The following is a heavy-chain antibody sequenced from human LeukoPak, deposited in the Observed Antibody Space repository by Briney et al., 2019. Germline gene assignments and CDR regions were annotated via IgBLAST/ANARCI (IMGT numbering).Heavy chain of an antibody. Sequence: SETLSLTCAVYGGSFSGYYWSWIRQPPGKGLEWIGEINHSGSTNYNPSLKSRVTISVDTSKNQFSLRLNSVTAADTAVYYCARKNDYGASYYIDIWGKGTAVTVSS. CDR3: ARKNDYGASYYIDI. CDR2: INHSGST. D-gene: IGHD4-17*01. CDR1: GGSFSGYY. J-gene: IGHJ6*03. V-gene: IGHV4-34*01.